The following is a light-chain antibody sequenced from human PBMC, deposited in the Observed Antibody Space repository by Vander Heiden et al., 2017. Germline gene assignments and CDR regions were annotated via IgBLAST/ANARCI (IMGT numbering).Light chain of an antibody. CDR1: SSDIRGHNS. J-gene: IGLJ2*01. Sequence: QPALTQPASVSGSPGQSITISCIGTSSDIRGHNSVSWYQQHPGKGPKLLIYDVNYRPSGVSNRFSGSKSGNTASLTISGLQAEDEADYFCSSYTSSNTLFGGGTKVTVL. V-gene: IGLV2-14*03. CDR2: DVN. CDR3: SSYTSSNTL.